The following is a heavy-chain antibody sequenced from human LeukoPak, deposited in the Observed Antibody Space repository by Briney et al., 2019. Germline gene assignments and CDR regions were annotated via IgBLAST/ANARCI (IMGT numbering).Heavy chain of an antibody. Sequence: ASVKVSCKASGGTFSSYTITWVRQAPGQGLEWMGWISAYNGNTNYAQRLQGRVTMTTDSSTSTAYMELRSLRSDDTAVYYCARGGMSTSMGAFWGQGTLVTVSS. D-gene: IGHD1-26*01. CDR2: ISAYNGNT. CDR3: ARGGMSTSMGAF. CDR1: GGTFSSYT. V-gene: IGHV1-18*01. J-gene: IGHJ4*02.